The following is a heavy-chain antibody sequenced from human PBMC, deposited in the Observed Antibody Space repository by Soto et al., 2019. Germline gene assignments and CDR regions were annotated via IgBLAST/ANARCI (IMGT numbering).Heavy chain of an antibody. V-gene: IGHV3-48*02. CDR3: ARLYSGSYYSPYYFDY. J-gene: IGHJ4*02. CDR1: GFTFSSYS. CDR2: ISSSSSTI. Sequence: QAGGSLRLSCAASGFTFSSYSMNWVRQAPGKGLEWVSYISSSSSTIYYADSVEGRFTISRDNAKNSLYLQMNSLRDEDTAVYYCARLYSGSYYSPYYFDYWGQGTLVTVSS. D-gene: IGHD1-26*01.